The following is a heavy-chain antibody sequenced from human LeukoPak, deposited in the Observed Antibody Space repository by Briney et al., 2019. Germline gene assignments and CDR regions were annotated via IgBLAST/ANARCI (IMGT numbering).Heavy chain of an antibody. CDR3: AKKAVAGDHYYYGMDV. Sequence: GGSLRLSCAASGFTFSSYAMSWVRQAPGKGLEWVSAISGSGGSTYCADSVKGRFTISRDNSKNTLYLQMNSLRAEDTAVYYCAKKAVAGDHYYYGMDVWGQGTTVTVSS. V-gene: IGHV3-23*01. CDR2: ISGSGGST. CDR1: GFTFSSYA. D-gene: IGHD6-19*01. J-gene: IGHJ6*02.